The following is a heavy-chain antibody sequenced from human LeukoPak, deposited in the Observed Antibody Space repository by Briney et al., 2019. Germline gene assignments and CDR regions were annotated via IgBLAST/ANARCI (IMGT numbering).Heavy chain of an antibody. CDR3: ARAGGPMVRGVTWFDP. CDR2: INHSGST. J-gene: IGHJ5*02. V-gene: IGHV4-34*01. Sequence: SETLSLTCAVYGGTFSGYYWSGIRQPPGKGLEWIGEINHSGSTNYNPPLKSRVTISVDTSKNQFSLKLSSVTAADTAVYYCARAGGPMVRGVTWFDPWGQGTLVTVSS. D-gene: IGHD3-10*01. CDR1: GGTFSGYY.